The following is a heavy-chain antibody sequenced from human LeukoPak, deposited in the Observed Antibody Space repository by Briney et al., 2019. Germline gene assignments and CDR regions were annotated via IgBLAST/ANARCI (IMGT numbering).Heavy chain of an antibody. D-gene: IGHD2-21*02. CDR2: IYNTGST. J-gene: IGHJ4*02. CDR3: ARGAYCGGDCYYFDY. CDR1: PGSTRSYP. Sequence: SETLSLTCTVSPGSTRSYPWSWIRQSPGKRLEWIGYIYNTGSTNFNPSLKSRVTISVDTSKNQFSLKLSSVTAADTAVYYCARGAYCGGDCYYFDYWGQGTLVTVSS. V-gene: IGHV4-59*01.